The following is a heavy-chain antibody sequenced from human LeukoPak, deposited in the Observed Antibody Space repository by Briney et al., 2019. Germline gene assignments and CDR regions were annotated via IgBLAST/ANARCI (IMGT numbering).Heavy chain of an antibody. CDR2: IYNDGYT. Sequence: GGSLRLSCAASEFTVSSNYMSWVRQATGKGLQWVSVIYNDGYTHYADSVKGRFTISRDNSKNTLYLQMNSLRAEDTAVYYCARDQSRKNYFDFWGQGALVTVSS. V-gene: IGHV3-53*01. CDR3: ARDQSRKNYFDF. CDR1: EFTVSSNY. J-gene: IGHJ4*02.